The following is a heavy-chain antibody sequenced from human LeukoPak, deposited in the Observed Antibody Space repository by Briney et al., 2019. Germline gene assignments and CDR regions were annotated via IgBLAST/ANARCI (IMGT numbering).Heavy chain of an antibody. CDR3: ARGRVVDRGQGDY. CDR2: IYYSGST. J-gene: IGHJ4*02. Sequence: PSETLSLTCTVSGGSISSGGYYWSWIRQPPGKGLEWIGYIYYSGSTYYNPSLKSRVTISVDTSKNQFSLKLSSVTAADTAVYYCARGRVVDRGQGDYWGQGTLVTASS. D-gene: IGHD3-10*01. CDR1: GGSISSGGYY. V-gene: IGHV4-30-4*01.